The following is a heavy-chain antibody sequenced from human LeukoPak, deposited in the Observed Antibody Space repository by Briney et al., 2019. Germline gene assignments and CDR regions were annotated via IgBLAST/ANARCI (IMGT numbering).Heavy chain of an antibody. D-gene: IGHD1-26*01. J-gene: IGHJ4*02. Sequence: SETLSLTCTLSNGSLSSYHWSWVQQPPGKGLEWIGNILTSGTTNYNPSLKSRLTISVDTSKNQFTLKLSSVTAADTAVYYCARLRVSGSYLYYFDYWGQGTLVTVSS. CDR3: ARLRVSGSYLYYFDY. CDR2: ILTSGTT. V-gene: IGHV4-4*09. CDR1: NGSLSSYH.